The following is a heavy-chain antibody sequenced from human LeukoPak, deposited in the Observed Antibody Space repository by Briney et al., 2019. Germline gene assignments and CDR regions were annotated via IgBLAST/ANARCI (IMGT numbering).Heavy chain of an antibody. V-gene: IGHV1-46*01. CDR2: IYPRDGSA. CDR1: GYTFTSNY. CDR3: ARDQEGFDY. Sequence: GASVTVSCKASGYTFTSNYIHWVRQAPGQGLEWMGMIYPRDGSASYAQKFQGRVTVTRDTSTSTVHMELSGLRPEDTAVYYCARDQEGFDYWGQGTLVTVSS. J-gene: IGHJ4*02.